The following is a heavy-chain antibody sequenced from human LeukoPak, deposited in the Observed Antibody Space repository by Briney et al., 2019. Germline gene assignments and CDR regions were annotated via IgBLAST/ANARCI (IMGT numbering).Heavy chain of an antibody. CDR3: AKELGYCTNGVCYPAPNWFDP. J-gene: IGHJ5*02. D-gene: IGHD2-8*01. CDR2: ISGSGGST. V-gene: IGHV3-23*01. CDR1: GFTFSTYS. Sequence: GGSLRLSCAASGFTFSTYSMNWVRQAPGKGLEWVSAISGSGGSTYYADSVKGRFTISRDNSKNTLYLQMNSLRAEDTAVYYCAKELGYCTNGVCYPAPNWFDPWGQGTLVTVSS.